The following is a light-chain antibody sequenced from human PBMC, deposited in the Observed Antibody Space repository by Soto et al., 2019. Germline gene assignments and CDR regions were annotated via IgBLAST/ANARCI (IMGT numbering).Light chain of an antibody. V-gene: IGKV1-12*01. J-gene: IGKJ2*01. CDR1: QYISSW. CDR3: LQSNSFPHT. CDR2: AAS. Sequence: DIQMTQSPSSVSASVGDRVTITCRASQYISSWLAWYQQKPGKAPQLLIYAASSLQSGVTSRFIGSGSETDFTLTISSLQPEDFATYYCLQSNSFPHTFGQGTKLEIK.